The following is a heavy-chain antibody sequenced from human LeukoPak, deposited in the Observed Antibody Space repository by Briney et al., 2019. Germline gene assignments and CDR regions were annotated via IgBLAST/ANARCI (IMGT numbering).Heavy chain of an antibody. CDR3: TTPGIAVAATFDY. J-gene: IGHJ4*02. CDR1: GFTFSNAW. D-gene: IGHD6-19*01. V-gene: IGHV3-15*01. Sequence: GGSLRLSCAASGFTFSNAWMSWVRQAPGKGLEWVGRIKNKTDGGTTVYAAPVKGRFTISRDDSKNTLYLQMNSLKTEDTAVYYCTTPGIAVAATFDYWGQGTLVTVSS. CDR2: IKNKTDGGTT.